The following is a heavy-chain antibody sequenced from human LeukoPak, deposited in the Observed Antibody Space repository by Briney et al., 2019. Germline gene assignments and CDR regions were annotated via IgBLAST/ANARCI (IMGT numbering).Heavy chain of an antibody. CDR3: TTSGRFDH. V-gene: IGHV3-15*01. J-gene: IGHJ4*02. Sequence: GGSLRLSCVASRFAFSLAWMSWVRQAPGKGLEWVGRIKSESDGGTTDYAAPVKGRFTISRDDSKNTLFLQMNSLQTEDTAVYYCTTSGRFDHWGQGTLVTVSS. CDR1: RFAFSLAW. CDR2: IKSESDGGTT. D-gene: IGHD5-12*01.